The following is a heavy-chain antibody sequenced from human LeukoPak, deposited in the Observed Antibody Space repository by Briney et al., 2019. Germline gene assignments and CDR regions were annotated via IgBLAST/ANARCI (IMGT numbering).Heavy chain of an antibody. Sequence: ASVKVSRKASGYTFTSYGISWVRQAPGQGLEWMGWISANNGNTNYAQKLQGRVTMTTDTSTSTAYMELRSLRSDDTAVYYCARGPTGYDYVWGSYRPLDYWGQGTLVTVSS. J-gene: IGHJ4*02. D-gene: IGHD3-16*02. V-gene: IGHV1-18*01. CDR2: ISANNGNT. CDR3: ARGPTGYDYVWGSYRPLDY. CDR1: GYTFTSYG.